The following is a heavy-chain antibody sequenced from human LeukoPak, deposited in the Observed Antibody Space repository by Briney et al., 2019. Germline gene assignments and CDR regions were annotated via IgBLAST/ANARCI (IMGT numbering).Heavy chain of an antibody. Sequence: SETLSLTCSVSGGSISSYYWSWIRQPPGKGLEWIGYIYYSGSTNYIPSFKSRVTISVDTSKNQFSLKLSSVTAADTAVYYCARVTYTVAARYYYYMDVWGKGTTVTVSS. V-gene: IGHV4-59*01. CDR2: IYYSGST. CDR1: GGSISSYY. J-gene: IGHJ6*03. CDR3: ARVTYTVAARYYYYMDV. D-gene: IGHD6-6*01.